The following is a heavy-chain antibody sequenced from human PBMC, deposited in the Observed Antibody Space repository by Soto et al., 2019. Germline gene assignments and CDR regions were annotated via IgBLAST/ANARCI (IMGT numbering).Heavy chain of an antibody. CDR2: VNHSGRT. CDR1: GVSFSGYC. V-gene: IGHV4-34*01. Sequence: QVQLQQWGAGLLKPSETLSLTCAVYGVSFSGYCWSWIRQPPGKGLEWIGEVNHSGRTTYNPSLKSRGTISLDTSKTQYSQKVTSGTAADTAVDYCARGRKGYSRSWYVDWGQGTMVTVSS. D-gene: IGHD6-13*01. J-gene: IGHJ4*02. CDR3: ARGRKGYSRSWYVD.